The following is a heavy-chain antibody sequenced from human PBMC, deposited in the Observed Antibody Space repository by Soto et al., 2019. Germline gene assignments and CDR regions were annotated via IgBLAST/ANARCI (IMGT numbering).Heavy chain of an antibody. V-gene: IGHV3-30-3*01. CDR3: ARPQTVVTADDAFDI. CDR1: GFTFSSYA. Sequence: QVQLVESGGGVVQPGRSLRLSCAASGFTFSSYATHWVRQAPGKGLEWVAVISYDGSNKYYADSVKGRFTISRDNSKNTLYLQMNSLRAEDTAVYYCARPQTVVTADDAFDIWGQGTMVTVSS. D-gene: IGHD2-21*02. CDR2: ISYDGSNK. J-gene: IGHJ3*02.